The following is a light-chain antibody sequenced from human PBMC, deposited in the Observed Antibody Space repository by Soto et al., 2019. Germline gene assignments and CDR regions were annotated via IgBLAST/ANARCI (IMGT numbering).Light chain of an antibody. CDR3: QQLSNWPLT. J-gene: IGKJ4*01. CDR2: DTS. V-gene: IGKV3-11*01. CDR1: QSVSGY. Sequence: EIVLTQSPGTLSLSPGERATLSCRASQSVSGYLAWYQQKPGQTPRPLIYDTSNRATDIPARFRGSGYGTDLTLTISSLEPEDSSVYYCQQLSNWPLTFGGGTKVEIK.